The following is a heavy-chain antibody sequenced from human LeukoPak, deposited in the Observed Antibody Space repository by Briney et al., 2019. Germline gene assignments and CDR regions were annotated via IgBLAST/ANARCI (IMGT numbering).Heavy chain of an antibody. CDR3: ARAGWYTLDN. Sequence: SETLSLTCSVSGGSISFSYWSWIRQPAGKGLEWIGRLDTSGSTNYNPSLTRRVTMSVDTSKNQFSLKLSSVTAADTAVYYCARAGWYTLDNWGQGTLVTVSS. J-gene: IGHJ4*02. D-gene: IGHD2-15*01. CDR2: LDTSGST. V-gene: IGHV4-4*07. CDR1: GGSISFSY.